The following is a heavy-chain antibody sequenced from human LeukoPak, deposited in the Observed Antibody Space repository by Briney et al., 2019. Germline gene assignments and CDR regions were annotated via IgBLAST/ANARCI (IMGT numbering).Heavy chain of an antibody. D-gene: IGHD3-22*01. V-gene: IGHV3-23*01. CDR1: GFTFSSYA. CDR2: ISGSGDNT. J-gene: IGHJ4*02. Sequence: GGSLRLSCAASGFTFSSYAMSWVRQAPGKGLEWVSVISGSGDNTYYADSVKGRFTISRDNSKNTLYLQMNSLRAEDTAVYYCAISYYDTSGPFDYWGQGTLVTVSS. CDR3: AISYYDTSGPFDY.